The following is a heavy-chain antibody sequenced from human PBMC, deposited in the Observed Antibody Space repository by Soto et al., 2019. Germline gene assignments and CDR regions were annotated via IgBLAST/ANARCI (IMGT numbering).Heavy chain of an antibody. D-gene: IGHD2-15*01. J-gene: IGHJ6*03. CDR1: GGSISSSSYY. Sequence: SETLSLTCTVSGGSISSSSYYWGWIRQPPGKGLEWIGYIYYSGSTNYNPSLKSRVTISVDTSKNQFSLKLSSVTAADTAVYYCARAPVVVADFYYYYYMDVWGKGTTVTV. V-gene: IGHV4-61*05. CDR2: IYYSGST. CDR3: ARAPVVVADFYYYYYMDV.